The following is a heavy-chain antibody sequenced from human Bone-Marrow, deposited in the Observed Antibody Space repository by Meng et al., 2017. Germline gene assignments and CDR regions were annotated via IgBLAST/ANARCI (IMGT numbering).Heavy chain of an antibody. Sequence: GAGCVEPAGPRALTRAVPGGSISMSNWWSWVRQPPGKGLEWIGEIYHSGSTNYNPSLKSRVTISVDKSKNQFSLKLSSVTAADTAVYYCARDSRTYYYDSSGYTFDYWGQGTLVTVSS. CDR2: IYHSGST. V-gene: IGHV4-4*02. CDR3: ARDSRTYYYDSSGYTFDY. CDR1: GGSISMSNW. J-gene: IGHJ4*02. D-gene: IGHD3-22*01.